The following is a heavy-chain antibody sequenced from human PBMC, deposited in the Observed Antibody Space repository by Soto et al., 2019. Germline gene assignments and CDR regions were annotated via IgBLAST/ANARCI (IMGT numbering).Heavy chain of an antibody. CDR1: GYTFTSYG. CDR2: ISAYNGNT. CDR3: ARDQVVRGVTMYRYYYYGMDV. J-gene: IGHJ6*02. Sequence: ASVKVSCKASGYTFTSYGISWVRQAPGQGLEWMGWISAYNGNTNYAQKLQGRVTMTTDTSTSTAYMELRSLRSDDTAVYYCARDQVVRGVTMYRYYYYGMDVWGQGTTVTVSS. V-gene: IGHV1-18*01. D-gene: IGHD3-10*01.